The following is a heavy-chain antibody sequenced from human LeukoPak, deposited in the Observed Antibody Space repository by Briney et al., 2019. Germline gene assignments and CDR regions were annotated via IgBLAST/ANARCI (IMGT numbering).Heavy chain of an antibody. CDR3: ARNFYYGHDY. J-gene: IGHJ4*02. Sequence: GGSPRLSCAASGFTFSGYSMHWVRQAPGKGPVWVSRINTDGSTTTYADSVKGRFTISRDNAKNTLYLQMSSLRAEDTAVYLCARNFYYGHDYWGQGTLVTVSS. CDR2: INTDGSTT. V-gene: IGHV3-74*01. D-gene: IGHD3-10*01. CDR1: GFTFSGYS.